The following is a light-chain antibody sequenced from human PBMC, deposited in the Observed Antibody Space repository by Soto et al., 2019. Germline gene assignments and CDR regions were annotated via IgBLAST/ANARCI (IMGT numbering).Light chain of an antibody. CDR3: QQYYSIPWT. CDR2: WAS. J-gene: IGKJ1*01. V-gene: IGKV4-1*01. CDR1: QSVLYSSNNKNY. Sequence: DIVMTQSPDSLAVSLGERATINCKSSQSVLYSSNNKNYLAWYQQKPGQPTKLLIYWASTRESGVPDRFSGSGSGTDFTLTISSLQAEDVAVYYCQQYYSIPWTFGQGTKVEIK.